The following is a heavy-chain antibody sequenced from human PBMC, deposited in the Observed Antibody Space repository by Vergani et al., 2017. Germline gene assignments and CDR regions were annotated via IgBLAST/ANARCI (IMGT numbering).Heavy chain of an antibody. CDR3: VKDAGSNENVFDA. Sequence: EVQLLESGGDLVQPGGSLRLSCAASGFTFNHYAMNWVRQAPGQGLDWVSGISGSGGSTYYAGSVKGRFTITRDSSKTTLYLQMNSLSAADTASYYCVKDAGSNENVFDAWCQGTLVTVAS. D-gene: IGHD1-26*01. J-gene: IGHJ4*02. CDR1: GFTFNHYA. V-gene: IGHV3-23*01. CDR2: ISGSGGST.